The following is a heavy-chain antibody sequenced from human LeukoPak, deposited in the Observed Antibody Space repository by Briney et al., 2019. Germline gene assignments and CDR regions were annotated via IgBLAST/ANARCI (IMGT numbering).Heavy chain of an antibody. J-gene: IGHJ6*03. D-gene: IGHD2-2*01. CDR2: ISSSGSTI. Sequence: PVGALRLSCAASGVTFSDDYVSCIRQSPGEGREWVSYISSSGSTIYFADSVKGRFTISRDNAKNSLYLQINRLSAEDTAVYYCARVPSYYYYMDVWGKGTTVTVSS. CDR3: ARVPSYYYYMDV. V-gene: IGHV3-11*01. CDR1: GVTFSDDY.